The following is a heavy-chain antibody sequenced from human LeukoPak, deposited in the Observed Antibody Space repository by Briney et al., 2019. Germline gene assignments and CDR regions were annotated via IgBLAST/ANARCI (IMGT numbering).Heavy chain of an antibody. CDR1: RFTVSSNY. CDR3: ASDRSSGWYDFDY. CDR2: IYSGGST. Sequence: GGSLRLSCAASRFTVSSNYLSWVCQAQGKGLEWVSVIYSGGSTYYADSVKGRFTISRDNSKNTLYLQMNSLRAEDTAVYYCASDRSSGWYDFDYWGQGALVTVSS. D-gene: IGHD6-19*01. J-gene: IGHJ4*02. V-gene: IGHV3-66*02.